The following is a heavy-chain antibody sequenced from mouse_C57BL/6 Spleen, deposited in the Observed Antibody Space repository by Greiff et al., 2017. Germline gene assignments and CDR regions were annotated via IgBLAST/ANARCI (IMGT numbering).Heavy chain of an antibody. CDR1: GYTFTDYN. V-gene: IGHV1-18*01. Sequence: VQLQQSGPELVKPGASVKIPCKASGYTFTDYNMDWVKQSHGKSLEWIGDINPNNGGTIYNQKFKGKATLTVDKSSSTAYMELRSLTSEDTAVYYCARNEDGYYPAWFAYWGQGTLVTVSA. CDR3: ARNEDGYYPAWFAY. D-gene: IGHD2-3*01. CDR2: INPNNGGT. J-gene: IGHJ3*01.